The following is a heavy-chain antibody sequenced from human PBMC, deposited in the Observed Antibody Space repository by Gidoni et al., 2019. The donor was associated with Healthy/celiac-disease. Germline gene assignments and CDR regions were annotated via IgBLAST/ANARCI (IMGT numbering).Heavy chain of an antibody. CDR3: ARGSRMGDYDILTGPRGVFEY. J-gene: IGHJ4*02. Sequence: QVQLQESGPGLVKPSQTLSLTCTVSGGSITSGSYYWSWIRQPAGKGLEYIGRIYIGGSTNQNPSLKSRVTISVDTSKNQFSLKLTSVTAADTAVYYCARGSRMGDYDILTGPRGVFEYWGQGTLVTVSS. CDR2: IYIGGST. V-gene: IGHV4-61*02. D-gene: IGHD3-9*01. CDR1: GGSITSGSYY.